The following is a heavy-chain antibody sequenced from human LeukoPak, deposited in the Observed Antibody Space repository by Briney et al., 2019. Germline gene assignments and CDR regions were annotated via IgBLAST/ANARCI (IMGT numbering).Heavy chain of an antibody. CDR1: GFTFSSYS. Sequence: PGGSLRLSCAASGFTFSSYSMNWVRQAPGKGLEWVSSISSSSSYIYYADSVKGRFTISRDNAKNSLYLQMNSLRAEDTAVYYCARGARSPYYFDYWGQGTLVTASP. CDR3: ARGARSPYYFDY. V-gene: IGHV3-21*01. CDR2: ISSSSSYI. J-gene: IGHJ4*02. D-gene: IGHD3-16*01.